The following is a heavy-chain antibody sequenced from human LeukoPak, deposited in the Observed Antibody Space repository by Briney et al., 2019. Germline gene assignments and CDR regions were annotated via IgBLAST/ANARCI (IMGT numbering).Heavy chain of an antibody. V-gene: IGHV4-34*01. D-gene: IGHD3-3*01. CDR1: GGSFSGYY. CDR2: INHSGST. CDR3: ARAPTTIFGVAYFDY. Sequence: SETLSLTCAVYGGSFSGYYWSGIRQPPGKGLEWIGEINHSGSTNYNPSLKNRVTISVDTSKNQFSLKLSSVTAADTAVYYCARAPTTIFGVAYFDYWGQGTLVTVSS. J-gene: IGHJ4*02.